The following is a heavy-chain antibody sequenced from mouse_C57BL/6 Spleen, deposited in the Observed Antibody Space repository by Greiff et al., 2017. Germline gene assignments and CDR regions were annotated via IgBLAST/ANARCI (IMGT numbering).Heavy chain of an antibody. CDR3: ARPEDDGYYGKAWFAY. CDR1: GYAFSSYW. J-gene: IGHJ3*01. V-gene: IGHV1-80*01. D-gene: IGHD2-3*01. Sequence: VQLQQSGAELVKPGASVKISCKASGYAFSSYWMNWVKQRPGKGLEWIGQIYPGDGDTNYNGKFKGKATLTADKSSSTAYMQLSSLTSEDSAVYFCARPEDDGYYGKAWFAYWGQGTLVTVSA. CDR2: IYPGDGDT.